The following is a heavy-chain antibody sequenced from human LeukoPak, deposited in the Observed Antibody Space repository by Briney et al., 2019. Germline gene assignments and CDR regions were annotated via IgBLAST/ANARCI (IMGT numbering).Heavy chain of an antibody. D-gene: IGHD1-1*01. CDR2: ISYDGSNK. V-gene: IGHV3-30*03. CDR3: ALQLLSDYGMDV. CDR1: GFTFSSYG. Sequence: GGSLRLSCAASGFTFSSYGMHWVRQAPGKGLEWVAVISYDGSNKYYADSVKGRFTISRDNSKNTLYLQMNSLRAEDTAVYYCALQLLSDYGMDVWGQGTTVTVSS. J-gene: IGHJ6*02.